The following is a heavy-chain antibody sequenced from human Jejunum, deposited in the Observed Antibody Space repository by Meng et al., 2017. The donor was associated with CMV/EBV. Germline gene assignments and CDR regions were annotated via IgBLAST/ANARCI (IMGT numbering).Heavy chain of an antibody. CDR3: ARREDTRGNSFDI. CDR1: GTTFSTYT. D-gene: IGHD2-15*01. J-gene: IGHJ3*02. Sequence: SGTTFSTYTITWVRQAPGQGLEWMGRVIPIFNSPNYAQKFQGRLTISADASTNTAYMELSSLRSEDTAIYYCARREDTRGNSFDIWGQGTMGTVSS. V-gene: IGHV1-69*15. CDR2: VIPIFNSP.